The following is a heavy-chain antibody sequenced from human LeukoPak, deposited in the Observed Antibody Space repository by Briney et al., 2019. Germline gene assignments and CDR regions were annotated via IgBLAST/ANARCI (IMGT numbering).Heavy chain of an antibody. J-gene: IGHJ6*03. Sequence: PSETLSLTCTVSGGSISSSSYYWGWIRQPPGKGLEWIGHIYCSASTYYNPALKSRFTISVDTSKNQFSLRLSSVTAADTAVYYCERISYYGSGSYYKDYYYYMDVWGKGTTVTVSS. CDR1: GGSISSSSYY. V-gene: IGHV4-39*01. CDR2: IYCSAST. CDR3: ERISYYGSGSYYKDYYYYMDV. D-gene: IGHD3-10*01.